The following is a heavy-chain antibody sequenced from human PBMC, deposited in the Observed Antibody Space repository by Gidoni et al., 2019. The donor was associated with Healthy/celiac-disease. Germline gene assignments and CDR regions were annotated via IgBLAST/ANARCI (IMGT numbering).Heavy chain of an antibody. V-gene: IGHV4-59*01. D-gene: IGHD3-10*01. Sequence: QVQLQESGPGLVKPSETLSLTCTVSGGSISSYYWSWIRQPPGKGLEWIGYIYYSGSTNYNPSLKSRVTISVDTSKNQFSLKLSSVTAADTAVYYCARGTQWFGELLTLAQNYYYYGMDVWGQGTTVTVSS. J-gene: IGHJ6*02. CDR1: GGSISSYY. CDR3: ARGTQWFGELLTLAQNYYYYGMDV. CDR2: IYYSGST.